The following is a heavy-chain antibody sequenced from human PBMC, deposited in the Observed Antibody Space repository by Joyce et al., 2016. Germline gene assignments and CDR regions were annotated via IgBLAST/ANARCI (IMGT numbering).Heavy chain of an antibody. J-gene: IGHJ4*02. CDR3: ARDPTASYFDSGGYYVDY. Sequence: QVQLVQSGTEVREPGASVKVSCKASGYRFTGYYIHWVRQAPGQGLEWMGWINPNGGGKNYAKRFQDWVTRTRDTSISTAYMELSRLRYDDTAVYYCARDPTASYFDSGGYYVDYWGQGTLVTVSS. D-gene: IGHD3-22*01. V-gene: IGHV1-2*04. CDR2: INPNGGGK. CDR1: GYRFTGYY.